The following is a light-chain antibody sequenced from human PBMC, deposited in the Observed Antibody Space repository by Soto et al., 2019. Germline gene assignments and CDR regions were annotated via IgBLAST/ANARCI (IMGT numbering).Light chain of an antibody. Sequence: QSVLKQPPSVSGSPGQRVTLSCTGNSSNLGAGYDVHWYQQLPGAAPKLVIFGNRNRPSGVPERFSGSKSGTSASLAITGLQAEDEADYYCQAYDYSLTASVFGGGTKLTVL. V-gene: IGLV1-40*01. CDR2: GNR. J-gene: IGLJ3*02. CDR1: SSNLGAGYD. CDR3: QAYDYSLTASV.